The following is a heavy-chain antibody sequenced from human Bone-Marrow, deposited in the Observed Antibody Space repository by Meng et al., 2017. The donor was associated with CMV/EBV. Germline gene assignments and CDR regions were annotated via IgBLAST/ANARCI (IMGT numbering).Heavy chain of an antibody. Sequence: GSLRLSCAVSGGSISSSNWWSWVRQPPGKGLEWIGEIYHSGSTNYNPSLKSRVTISVDKSKNQFSLKLSSVTAADTAVYYCARGIVVVPAIGIGWFDPWGQGTLVTVSS. CDR1: GGSISSSNW. D-gene: IGHD2-2*01. J-gene: IGHJ5*02. V-gene: IGHV4-4*02. CDR2: IYHSGST. CDR3: ARGIVVVPAIGIGWFDP.